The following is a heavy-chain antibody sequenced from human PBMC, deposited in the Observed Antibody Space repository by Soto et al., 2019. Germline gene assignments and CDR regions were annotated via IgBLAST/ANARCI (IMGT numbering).Heavy chain of an antibody. J-gene: IGHJ4*02. Sequence: SLRLSCAASGFTFSSYGMHWVRQAPGKGLEWVAVISYDGSNKYYADSVKGRFTISRDNSKNTLYLQMNSLRAEDTAVYYCAKEDHYYGSGSAPAYFDYWGQGTLVTVSS. CDR1: GFTFSSYG. D-gene: IGHD3-10*01. CDR3: AKEDHYYGSGSAPAYFDY. V-gene: IGHV3-30*18. CDR2: ISYDGSNK.